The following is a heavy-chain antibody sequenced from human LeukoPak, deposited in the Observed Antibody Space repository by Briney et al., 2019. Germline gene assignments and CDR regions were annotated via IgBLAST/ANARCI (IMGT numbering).Heavy chain of an antibody. CDR3: ARDSPESDSFAYDY. D-gene: IGHD1-14*01. CDR1: GFTFRSYW. Sequence: GGSLRLSCAASGFTFRSYWLSWVRQAPGKGLEWVASINLDGTEKSYVDSVKGRFTISRDNAENSLYLQMRSLRGEDTAIYYCARDSPESDSFAYDYWGQGTLVTVSS. V-gene: IGHV3-7*01. CDR2: INLDGTEK. J-gene: IGHJ4*02.